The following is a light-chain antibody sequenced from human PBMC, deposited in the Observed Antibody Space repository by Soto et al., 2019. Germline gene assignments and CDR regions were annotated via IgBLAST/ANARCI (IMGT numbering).Light chain of an antibody. V-gene: IGLV2-14*01. CDR1: SSDIGSYND. CDR3: ISYRGSDTSYV. J-gene: IGLJ1*01. Sequence: QSVLTQPASVSGSPGQSITISCTGTSSDIGSYNDVAWYQQFTGKTTKLIIYEVRNRPSGVSFRFSGSKSGNTASLTISGLQAEDEADYYCISYRGSDTSYVFGTGTKVTVL. CDR2: EVR.